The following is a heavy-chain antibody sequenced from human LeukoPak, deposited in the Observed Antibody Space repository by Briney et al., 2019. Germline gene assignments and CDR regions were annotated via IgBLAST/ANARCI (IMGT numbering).Heavy chain of an antibody. CDR3: ARGLYYDFWSGFAY. CDR2: ISYDGSNK. CDR1: GFTFSSYA. Sequence: GRSLRLSCAASGFTFSSYAMHWVRQAPGKGLEWVAVISYDGSNKYYADSVKGRFTISRDNSKNTLYLQMNSLRAEDTAVHYCARGLYYDFWSGFAYWGQGTLVTVSS. D-gene: IGHD3-3*01. J-gene: IGHJ4*02. V-gene: IGHV3-30-3*01.